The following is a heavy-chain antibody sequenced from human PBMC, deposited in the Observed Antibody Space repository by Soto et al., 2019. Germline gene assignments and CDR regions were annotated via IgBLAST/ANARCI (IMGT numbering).Heavy chain of an antibody. J-gene: IGHJ6*04. CDR1: GFTFSSYG. V-gene: IGHV3-30*18. CDR2: ISYDGSNK. CDR3: AKDQRVVVPVVVYYYYYGMDV. D-gene: IGHD2-2*01. Sequence: SLRLSCAASGFTFSSYGMHWVRQAPGKGLEWVAVISYDGSNKYYADSVKGRFTISRDNSKDTLYLQMNSLRAEDTAVYYCAKDQRVVVPVVVYYYYYGMDVGGKGTGVTVSS.